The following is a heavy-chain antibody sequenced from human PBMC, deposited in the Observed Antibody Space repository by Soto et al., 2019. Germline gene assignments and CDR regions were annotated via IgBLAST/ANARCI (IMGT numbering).Heavy chain of an antibody. CDR1: GFAFSDYY. D-gene: IGHD6-13*01. CDR3: ARNRDPRLVPFRFQH. V-gene: IGHV3-11*01. CDR2: ISGDGSTI. Sequence: GGSLRLSCAASGFAFSDYYMSWIRQSPGKGLEWLAYISGDGSTIYYTDSVAGRFTISRDNARNSLYLQMDGLRAEDTAIYYCARNRDPRLVPFRFQHWGQGTLVTVSS. J-gene: IGHJ1*01.